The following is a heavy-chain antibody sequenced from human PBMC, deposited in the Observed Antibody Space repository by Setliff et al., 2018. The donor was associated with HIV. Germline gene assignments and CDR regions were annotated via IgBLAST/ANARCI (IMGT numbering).Heavy chain of an antibody. CDR1: GESFSGYY. V-gene: IGHV4-34*01. CDR3: ARRKGGYGLDV. CDR2: INHRGST. Sequence: SETLSLTCAVYGESFSGYYWNWIRQPPGKGLEWIGEINHRGSTNYNPSLKSRVTMSVDMSKNQFSLKLTSVTAADTAVYYCARRKGGYGLDVWGQGTTVTV. J-gene: IGHJ6*02. D-gene: IGHD3-16*01.